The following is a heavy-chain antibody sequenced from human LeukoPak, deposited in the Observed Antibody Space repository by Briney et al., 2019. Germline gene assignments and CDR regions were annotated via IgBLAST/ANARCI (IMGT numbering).Heavy chain of an antibody. D-gene: IGHD3-16*01. Sequence: GGSLRLSCAASGFTVSAKYMSWVLQGPGKGLDWISSIYSDGGTNYADSVKGRFTISRDNSKNTLYLQMNSLRPEDTAVYYCARDGGFGGPGGDNWFDSWGQGALVTVSS. J-gene: IGHJ5*01. CDR2: IYSDGGT. CDR1: GFTVSAKY. CDR3: ARDGGFGGPGGDNWFDS. V-gene: IGHV3-66*02.